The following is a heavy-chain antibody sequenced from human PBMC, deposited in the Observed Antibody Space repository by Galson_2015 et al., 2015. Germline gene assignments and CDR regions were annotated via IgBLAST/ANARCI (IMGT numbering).Heavy chain of an antibody. Sequence: SLRLSCAASGFTFSSYAMHWVRQAPGKGLEWVAVISYDGSNKYYADSVKGRFTISRDNSKNTLYLQMNGLRAEDTAVFYCAKDWGYSGYDSPDYWGQGTLVTVSS. V-gene: IGHV3-30*01. CDR1: GFTFSSYA. CDR2: ISYDGSNK. CDR3: AKDWGYSGYDSPDY. J-gene: IGHJ4*02. D-gene: IGHD5-12*01.